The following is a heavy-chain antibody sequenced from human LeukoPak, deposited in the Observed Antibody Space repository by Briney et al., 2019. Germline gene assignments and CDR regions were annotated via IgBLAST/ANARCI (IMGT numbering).Heavy chain of an antibody. J-gene: IGHJ4*02. Sequence: GGSLRLSCAASGFTFSSYAMTWVRQAPGKGLEGVSDISGSGAKTVYADSVKGRFTISRDNFKNTLYLQMNSLRAEDTAVYYCAKDPFGVLITYFDYWGQGTLVTVSS. V-gene: IGHV3-23*01. CDR3: AKDPFGVLITYFDY. D-gene: IGHD3-3*01. CDR1: GFTFSSYA. CDR2: ISGSGAKT.